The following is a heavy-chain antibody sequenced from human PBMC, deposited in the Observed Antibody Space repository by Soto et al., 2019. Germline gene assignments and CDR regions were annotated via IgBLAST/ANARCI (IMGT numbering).Heavy chain of an antibody. Sequence: SVKVSCQASRGTLSSYAISWVRQAPGQGLEWMGVLIPIFGTANYAQKFQGRVTITADESTSTAYMELSSLRSEDTAVYYCARARGYRDYSSYYWGQGTLVTVSS. D-gene: IGHD4-17*01. CDR2: LIPIFGTA. V-gene: IGHV1-69*13. CDR1: RGTLSSYA. J-gene: IGHJ4*02. CDR3: ARARGYRDYSSYY.